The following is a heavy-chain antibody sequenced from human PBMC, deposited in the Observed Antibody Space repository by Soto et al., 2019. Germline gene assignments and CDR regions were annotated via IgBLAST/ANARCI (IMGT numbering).Heavy chain of an antibody. Sequence: QVQLVESGGGVVQPGRSLRLSCAASGFTFSSYGMHWVRQAPGKGLAWVAGIWFDGSNKYYVDSVKGRFTISRDNSKNRLDLQMNFLRAEDTAVYFCARVRVHWVDYWGQGTLVTVSS. D-gene: IGHD7-27*01. CDR2: IWFDGSNK. J-gene: IGHJ4*02. V-gene: IGHV3-33*01. CDR1: GFTFSSYG. CDR3: ARVRVHWVDY.